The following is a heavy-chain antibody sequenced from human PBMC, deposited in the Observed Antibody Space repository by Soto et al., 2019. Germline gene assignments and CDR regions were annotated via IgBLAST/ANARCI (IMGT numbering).Heavy chain of an antibody. Sequence: QVQLVESGGGVVQPGRSLRLACAASGFPFSPYTMHWVRQTPGKGLEWVSVISYDGNEKYYADSVKGRFTISRDNSKNSLYLQMNSLRGEDTALYYCARGGGCCGADCFKGGIDYWGQGTLVTVSS. CDR3: ARGGGCCGADCFKGGIDY. CDR1: GFPFSPYT. V-gene: IGHV3-30-3*01. D-gene: IGHD2-21*02. CDR2: ISYDGNEK. J-gene: IGHJ4*02.